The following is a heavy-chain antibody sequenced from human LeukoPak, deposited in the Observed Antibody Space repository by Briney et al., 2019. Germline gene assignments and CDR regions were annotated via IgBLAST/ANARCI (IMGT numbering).Heavy chain of an antibody. Sequence: GGSLRLSCAASGFTVSSNYMSWVRQAPGKGLEWVSVLYSGASTYYADSVKGRFTISRDNSKNTLYLQMNSLRAEDTAVYYCAREVYGDNYFDYWGQGTLVTVAS. J-gene: IGHJ4*02. D-gene: IGHD4-17*01. V-gene: IGHV3-53*01. CDR1: GFTVSSNY. CDR3: AREVYGDNYFDY. CDR2: LYSGAST.